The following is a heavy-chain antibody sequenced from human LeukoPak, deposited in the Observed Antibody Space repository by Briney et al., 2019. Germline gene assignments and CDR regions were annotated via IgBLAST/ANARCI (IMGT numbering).Heavy chain of an antibody. V-gene: IGHV1-58*01. CDR2: IPVGTGNT. J-gene: IGHJ6*02. Sequence: RASVKVSCKASGFTFTNSAVQWVRQARGQRLEWIGWIPVGTGNTNYAQKFQERVTITRDMSTSTAYMELSSLRSGDTAVYYCAADGYSYGGGAYYYFGIDVWGQGTTVTVSS. CDR1: GFTFTNSA. D-gene: IGHD5-18*01. CDR3: AADGYSYGGGAYYYFGIDV.